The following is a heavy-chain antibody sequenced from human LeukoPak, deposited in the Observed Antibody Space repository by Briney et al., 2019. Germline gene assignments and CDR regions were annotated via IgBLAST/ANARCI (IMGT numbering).Heavy chain of an antibody. D-gene: IGHD2-15*01. CDR1: GGSIGSSTYY. CDR2: IFHGGST. V-gene: IGHV4-39*07. Sequence: KPSETLSLTCTVSGGSIGSSTYYWGWIRQPPGKGLEWIGSIFHGGSTYYNPSLKSRGTMSLDTTENQLSLKLRSVTAADTAVYYCARHVLYTPGDYWGQGTLVTVSS. J-gene: IGHJ4*02. CDR3: ARHVLYTPGDY.